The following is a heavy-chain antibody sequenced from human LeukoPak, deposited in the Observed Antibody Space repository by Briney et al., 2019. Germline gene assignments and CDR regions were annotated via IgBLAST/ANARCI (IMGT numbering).Heavy chain of an antibody. Sequence: GGSLRLSCAASGFTLSSYAMSWVRQAPGKGLEWVSAISGSGGSTYYADSVKGRFTISRDNSKNTLYLQMNSLRADDTAVYYCAKARLLTGYYDYWGQGTLVTVSS. CDR1: GFTLSSYA. CDR2: ISGSGGST. J-gene: IGHJ4*02. V-gene: IGHV3-23*01. CDR3: AKARLLTGYYDY. D-gene: IGHD2-8*02.